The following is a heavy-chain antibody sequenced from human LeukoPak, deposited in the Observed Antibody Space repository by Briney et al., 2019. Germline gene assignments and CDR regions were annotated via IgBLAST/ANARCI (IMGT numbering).Heavy chain of an antibody. J-gene: IGHJ4*02. V-gene: IGHV3-48*01. CDR3: ARGGAARPDY. Sequence: GGSLRLSCAASGFTFTNAWMSWVRQAPGKGLEWVSYISASRSNINYADSVKGRFTISRDNAKNSLYLQMNSLRAEDTAVYYCARGGAARPDYWGQGTLVTVSS. CDR2: ISASRSNI. D-gene: IGHD6-6*01. CDR1: GFTFTNAW.